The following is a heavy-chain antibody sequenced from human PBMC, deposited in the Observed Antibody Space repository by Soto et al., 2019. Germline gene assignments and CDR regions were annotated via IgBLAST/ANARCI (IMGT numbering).Heavy chain of an antibody. CDR3: ARVLRFLEWSLSL. CDR2: INAGNGNT. D-gene: IGHD3-3*01. J-gene: IGHJ4*02. Sequence: APVKVSCKSSGYTFTSYAMHWVRQAPGQRLEWMGWINAGNGNTKYSQKFQGRVTITRDTSASTAYMELSSLRSEDTAVYYCARVLRFLEWSLSLWGQGTLVTVSS. CDR1: GYTFTSYA. V-gene: IGHV1-3*01.